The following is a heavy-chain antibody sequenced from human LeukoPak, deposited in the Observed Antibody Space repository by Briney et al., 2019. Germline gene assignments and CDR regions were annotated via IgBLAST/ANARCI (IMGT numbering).Heavy chain of an antibody. J-gene: IGHJ4*02. V-gene: IGHV3-21*01. CDR1: GFTFSSYS. D-gene: IGHD2-2*01. CDR2: ISSSSSYI. Sequence: GGPLRLSCAASGFTFSSYSMNWVRQAPGKGLEWVSSISSSSSYIYYADSVKGRFTISRDNAKNSLYLQMNSLRAEDTAVYYCARSRGSTSCLDYWGQGTLVTVSS. CDR3: ARSRGSTSCLDY.